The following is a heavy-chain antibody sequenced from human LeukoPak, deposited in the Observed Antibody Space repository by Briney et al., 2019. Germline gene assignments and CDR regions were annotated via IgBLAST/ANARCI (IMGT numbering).Heavy chain of an antibody. J-gene: IGHJ4*02. CDR3: ARDLSSTAAPDY. CDR2: IRAGSSYI. V-gene: IGHV3-21*01. CDR1: GFTFSSYT. D-gene: IGHD2-2*01. Sequence: GGSLRLSCAASGFTFSSYTMNWVRQTPGKGLEWVSSIRAGSSYIYYTDSVKGRFSISRDNAKNSLYLQMNSLRAEDTAVYYCARDLSSTAAPDYWGQGTLVTVSS.